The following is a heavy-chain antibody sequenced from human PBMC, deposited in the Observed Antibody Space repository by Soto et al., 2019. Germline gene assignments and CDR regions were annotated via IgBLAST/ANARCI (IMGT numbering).Heavy chain of an antibody. Sequence: QVQLVQSGAEVQKPGSSLKVSCKASGGTFTNYAFSWVRQAPGQGPEWMGGIIPIFGTPDYAQKFQGRVIITADESTRTVSMELNSLRSDDTAVYYCARERSVGYCITTTCPKPFYYYAMDVWGQGTTVTVSS. D-gene: IGHD2-2*01. J-gene: IGHJ6*02. CDR3: ARERSVGYCITTTCPKPFYYYAMDV. CDR2: IIPIFGTP. V-gene: IGHV1-69*12. CDR1: GGTFTNYA.